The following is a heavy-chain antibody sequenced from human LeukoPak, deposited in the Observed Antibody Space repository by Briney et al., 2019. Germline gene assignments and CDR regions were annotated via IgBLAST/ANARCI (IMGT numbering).Heavy chain of an antibody. V-gene: IGHV1-69*04. J-gene: IGHJ4*02. D-gene: IGHD3-22*01. CDR1: GGTFSSYA. Sequence: SVKVSCKASGGTFSSYAISWVRQAPGQGLEWMGRIIPIFGIANYAQKFQGRITITADKSTSTAYMELSSLRSEDTAVYYCARHSNYYDSSGYYYDYWGQGTLVTVSS. CDR3: ARHSNYYDSSGYYYDY. CDR2: IIPIFGIA.